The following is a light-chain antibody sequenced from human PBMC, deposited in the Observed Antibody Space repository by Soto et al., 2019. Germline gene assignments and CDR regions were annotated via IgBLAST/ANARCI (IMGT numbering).Light chain of an antibody. CDR2: GNN. Sequence: QSVLTQPPSGSGVPGQRVTISCTGSSSNIGAGYDAHWYQQVPGTAPKLLIYGNNNRPSGVPDRFSGSKSGTSASLAITGLQAEDEADYYCQSYDSSLSGWVFGGGTKLTVL. CDR3: QSYDSSLSGWV. V-gene: IGLV1-40*01. CDR1: SSNIGAGYD. J-gene: IGLJ3*02.